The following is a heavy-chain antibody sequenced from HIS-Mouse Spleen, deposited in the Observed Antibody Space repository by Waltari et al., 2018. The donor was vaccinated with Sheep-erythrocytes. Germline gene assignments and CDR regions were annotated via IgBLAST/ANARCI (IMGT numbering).Heavy chain of an antibody. J-gene: IGHJ4*02. CDR2: IFSNDEK. CDR1: GFSLSNARMG. Sequence: QVTLKESGPVLVKPTETLTLTCTVSGFSLSNARMGVSWSRQPPGKALEWLAHIFSNDEKSYSTSLKSRLTISKDTSKSQVVLTMTNMDPVDTATYYCARITSYYDFWSTYNKDYFDYWGQGTLVTVSS. V-gene: IGHV2-26*01. D-gene: IGHD3-3*01. CDR3: ARITSYYDFWSTYNKDYFDY.